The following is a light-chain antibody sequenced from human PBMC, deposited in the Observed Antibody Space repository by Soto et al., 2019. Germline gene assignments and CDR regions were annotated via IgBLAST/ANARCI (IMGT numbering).Light chain of an antibody. CDR3: TSYPTRTALV. CDR2: EVT. CDR1: SSDIGSYNR. J-gene: IGLJ3*02. Sequence: QYALTQPPSVSGSPGQSVTISCIGTSSDIGSYNRVSWYQQSPGTAPKLIIYEVTNRPSGVAGRFSGSKSGNTASLTISGLQAEDEADYYCTSYPTRTALVFGGGTKLTVL. V-gene: IGLV2-18*02.